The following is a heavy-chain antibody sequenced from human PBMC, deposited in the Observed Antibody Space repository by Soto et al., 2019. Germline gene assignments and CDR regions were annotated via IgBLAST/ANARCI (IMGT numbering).Heavy chain of an antibody. V-gene: IGHV4-30-2*01. CDR2: MYHSGST. CDR3: ARGGYSGFEFMFDY. CDR1: GGSISGGGYS. D-gene: IGHD5-12*01. J-gene: IGHJ4*02. Sequence: QLQLQESGSGLVKPSQTLSLTCAVSGGSISGGGYSWNWIRQPPGKGLEYIGYMYHSGSTYYNPSLRSRVIISVDKSKNQFSLTLSSVTAADTAVYYCARGGYSGFEFMFDYWGQGTLVTVSS.